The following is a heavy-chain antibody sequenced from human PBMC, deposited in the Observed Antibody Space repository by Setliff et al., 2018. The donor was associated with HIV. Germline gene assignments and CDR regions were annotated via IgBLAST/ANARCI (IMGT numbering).Heavy chain of an antibody. CDR2: IHHSGGT. CDR3: ARDEFQRATIRGAFDY. CDR1: GGSIISYY. V-gene: IGHV4-59*01. D-gene: IGHD1-26*01. Sequence: PSETLSLTCTVSGGSIISYYWSWIRQPPGKGLEWIGYIHHSGGTQYNPSLMSRLTMSVDSSKNQFSLSLSSVTAEDTAVYYCARDEFQRATIRGAFDYWGQGTLVTVSS. J-gene: IGHJ4*02.